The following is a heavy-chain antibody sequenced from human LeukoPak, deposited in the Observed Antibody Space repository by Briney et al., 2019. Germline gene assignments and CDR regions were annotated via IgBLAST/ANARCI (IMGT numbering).Heavy chain of an antibody. D-gene: IGHD3-3*01. Sequence: ASVKVSCKASGYTFTSYAMHWVRQAPGQRLEWMGWINAGNGNTKYSQKFQGRVTITTDESTSTAYMELSSLRSEDTAVYYCARLATTSITIFGVVTIPHAFDIWGQGTMVTVSS. CDR2: INAGNGNT. V-gene: IGHV1-3*01. CDR3: ARLATTSITIFGVVTIPHAFDI. CDR1: GYTFTSYA. J-gene: IGHJ3*02.